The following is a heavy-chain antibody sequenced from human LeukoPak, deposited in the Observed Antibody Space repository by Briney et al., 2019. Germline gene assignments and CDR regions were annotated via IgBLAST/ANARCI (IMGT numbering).Heavy chain of an antibody. Sequence: GASVKVSCKASGYSFTDRYMHWVRQAPGQGLEWMGWINLNSGGTNYAQKFQGRVTMTRDTSISTAHMELSSLRSDDTAVYYCARGILPWEPLDYWGQGTLVTVSS. CDR1: GYSFTDRY. CDR2: INLNSGGT. D-gene: IGHD1-26*01. J-gene: IGHJ4*02. CDR3: ARGILPWEPLDY. V-gene: IGHV1-2*02.